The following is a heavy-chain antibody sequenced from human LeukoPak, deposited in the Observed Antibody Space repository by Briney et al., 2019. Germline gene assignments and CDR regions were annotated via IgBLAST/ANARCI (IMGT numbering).Heavy chain of an antibody. CDR3: ATSLGPLAEY. D-gene: IGHD7-27*01. J-gene: IGHJ4*02. V-gene: IGHV3-7*01. Sequence: GGSLRLSCAASGFTFSDYWMGWVRQAPGKGLEWVANINQDGSEKYYVDSVKGRFTISRDNAKNTLYLQMNSLKGEDTAVYYCATSLGPLAEYWGRGTLVTVSS. CDR1: GFTFSDYW. CDR2: INQDGSEK.